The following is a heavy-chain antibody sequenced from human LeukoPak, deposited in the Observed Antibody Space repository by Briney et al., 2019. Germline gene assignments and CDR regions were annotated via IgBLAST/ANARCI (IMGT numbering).Heavy chain of an antibody. D-gene: IGHD5-18*01. CDR1: GGSISSSSYY. CDR2: IYYSGTT. CDR3: ARLPQGGSTYGPLDV. Sequence: PSETLSLTCTVSGGSISSSSYYWGWIRQPPGKGLEWIGRIYYSGTTHYNPSLKSRVTIFVDTSKNQFSLKLSSVTAADTAVYYCARLPQGGSTYGPLDVWGQGTTVTVSS. J-gene: IGHJ6*02. V-gene: IGHV4-39*01.